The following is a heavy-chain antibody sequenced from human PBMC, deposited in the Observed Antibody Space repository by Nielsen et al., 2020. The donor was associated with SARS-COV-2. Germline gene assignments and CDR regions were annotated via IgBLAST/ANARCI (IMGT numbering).Heavy chain of an antibody. D-gene: IGHD6-13*01. J-gene: IGHJ3*01. CDR1: GFSFRYYN. CDR3: ASIAAAENDGFDV. V-gene: IGHV3-21*01. Sequence: GESLKISCVASGFSFRYYNMNWVRQAPGKGLEWVSSMSGSGSYIYYADSVRGRFTISRDNARNTLYLQMNSLRDDDTAVYYCASIAAAENDGFDVWGQEQWSPSPQ. CDR2: MSGSGSYI.